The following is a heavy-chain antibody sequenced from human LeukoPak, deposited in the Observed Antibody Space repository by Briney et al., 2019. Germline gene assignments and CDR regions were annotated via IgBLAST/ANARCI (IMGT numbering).Heavy chain of an antibody. CDR2: RYYSGTT. J-gene: IGHJ4*02. Sequence: SETLSLTCNVSGASISSYYWSWIRQPPGRGLEWIGYRYYSGTTNYKPSLKSRVTISVDTSKNQFSLRLSSVTAADTAVYYCARSSSGYYFDYWAQGTLVTVSS. CDR3: ARSSSGYYFDY. CDR1: GASISSYY. D-gene: IGHD3-22*01. V-gene: IGHV4-59*01.